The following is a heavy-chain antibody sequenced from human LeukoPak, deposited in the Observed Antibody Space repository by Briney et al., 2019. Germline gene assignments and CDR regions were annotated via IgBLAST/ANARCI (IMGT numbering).Heavy chain of an antibody. Sequence: GASLKISCKGSGSFFTSYWISWVRQMPGKGLEWMGRIDPSDSYTNYSPSFQGHVTISADKSISTAYLQWSSLKASDTAMYYCARHEDSSSLYWGQGPLVTVSS. D-gene: IGHD6-13*01. J-gene: IGHJ4*02. CDR1: GSFFTSYW. V-gene: IGHV5-10-1*01. CDR3: ARHEDSSSLY. CDR2: IDPSDSYT.